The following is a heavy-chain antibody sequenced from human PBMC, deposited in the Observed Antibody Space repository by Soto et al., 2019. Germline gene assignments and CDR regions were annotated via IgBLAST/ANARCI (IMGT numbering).Heavy chain of an antibody. CDR3: TRGRDGNNPYYFLY. Sequence: GGSLRLSCTASGFTFGDYAINWVRQVPGKGLAWLGFIRNDIYDETTEYAASVKGRIIISRDDSKSMAYLQMDSLKTEDTGVYYCTRGRDGNNPYYFLYWGQGALGTVSS. CDR1: GFTFGDYA. J-gene: IGHJ4*02. V-gene: IGHV3-49*04. CDR2: IRNDIYDETT.